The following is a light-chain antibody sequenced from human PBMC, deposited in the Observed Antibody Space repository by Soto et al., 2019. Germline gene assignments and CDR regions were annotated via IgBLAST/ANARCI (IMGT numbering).Light chain of an antibody. V-gene: IGKV3-20*01. CDR1: QSVNSSY. J-gene: IGKJ1*01. CDR2: GAS. CDR3: QQYGRPWT. Sequence: ENVLTQSPGTLSLSPGERATLSCRASQSVNSSYLAWYQQKPGQAPRLLIYGASNRATGIPDRISGSGSGTDFTLTISRLEPEDFAVYYCQQYGRPWTFGQGTKVEIK.